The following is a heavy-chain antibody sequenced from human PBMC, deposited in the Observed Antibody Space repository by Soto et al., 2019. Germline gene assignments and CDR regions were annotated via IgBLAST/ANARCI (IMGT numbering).Heavy chain of an antibody. CDR1: GFTFSGSA. D-gene: IGHD3-3*01. CDR2: IRSKPNNYAT. Sequence: EVQLVESGGGLVQPGGSLKLSCVASGFTFSGSAMHWVRQASGKGLEWVGRIRSKPNNYATAYGASVKGRFTISRDDSKNTAYLRMNSLNTEDTAVYYCSRQASDFWSGKPQYYMDVWGKGTTVTVSS. J-gene: IGHJ6*03. V-gene: IGHV3-73*01. CDR3: SRQASDFWSGKPQYYMDV.